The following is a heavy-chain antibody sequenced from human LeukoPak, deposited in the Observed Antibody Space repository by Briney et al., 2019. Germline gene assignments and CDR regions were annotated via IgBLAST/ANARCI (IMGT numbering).Heavy chain of an antibody. V-gene: IGHV3-74*01. J-gene: IGHJ2*01. Sequence: PGGSLRLSCAASGFIFSSYWMHWVRQAPGKGLVWVSRIKTDGSTITYADSVKGRFTISRDNAMNTLYLQMNSLGAEDTAVYYCARVGQGEWFFDLWGRGTLVTVSS. CDR3: ARVGQGEWFFDL. CDR1: GFIFSSYW. D-gene: IGHD1-26*01. CDR2: IKTDGSTI.